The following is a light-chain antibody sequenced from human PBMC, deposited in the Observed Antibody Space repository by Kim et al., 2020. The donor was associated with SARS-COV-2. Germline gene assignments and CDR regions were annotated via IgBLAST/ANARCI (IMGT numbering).Light chain of an antibody. CDR3: QQYGSSREIT. Sequence: PGESATLSCRASQSVSSSYLAWYQQKPGQAPRLLIYGASSRATSIPDRFSGSGSGTDFTLTISRLEPEDFAVYYCQQYGSSREITFGQGTRLEIK. CDR1: QSVSSSY. J-gene: IGKJ5*01. V-gene: IGKV3-20*01. CDR2: GAS.